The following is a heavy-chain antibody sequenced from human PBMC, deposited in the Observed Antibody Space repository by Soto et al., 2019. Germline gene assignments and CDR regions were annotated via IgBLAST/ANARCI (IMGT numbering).Heavy chain of an antibody. V-gene: IGHV3-30*18. CDR3: AKYYYDSSGYFDY. D-gene: IGHD3-22*01. Sequence: SLRLSCAASGFTFSSYSMYWVRQAPGKGLEWVAVISYDGSNKYYADSVKGRFTISRDNSKNTLYLQMNSLRAEDTAVYYCAKYYYDSSGYFDYWGQGTLVTVSS. J-gene: IGHJ4*02. CDR1: GFTFSSYS. CDR2: ISYDGSNK.